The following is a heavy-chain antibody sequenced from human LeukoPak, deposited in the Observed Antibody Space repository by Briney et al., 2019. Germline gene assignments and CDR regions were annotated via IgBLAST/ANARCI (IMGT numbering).Heavy chain of an antibody. D-gene: IGHD3-10*01. V-gene: IGHV6-1*01. Sequence: SQTLSLTCAISGDSLSNNNVAWNWIRQSPSRGLEWLGRTYYRPKFNTDYAVSVKSRIAINSDTSKNQFSLQLNSVNPEDTGAYYCARGSHSSFDYWGQGTLVTVSS. CDR3: ARGSHSSFDY. CDR2: TYYRPKFNT. J-gene: IGHJ4*02. CDR1: GDSLSNNNVA.